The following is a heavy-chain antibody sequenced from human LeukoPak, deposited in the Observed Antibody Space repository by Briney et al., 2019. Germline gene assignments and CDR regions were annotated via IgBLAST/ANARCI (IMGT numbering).Heavy chain of an antibody. CDR3: ARGGAFYWNPRY. Sequence: GGSLRLSCVASGFTVSDYYMSWVRQAPGKGLEWVSLLYTDDTTIYADSVEGRFTISRDDSKNTICLHMTTLRGEDTAVYYCARGGAFYWNPRYWGQGTLVTVSS. D-gene: IGHD1-1*01. V-gene: IGHV3-53*01. CDR2: LYTDDTT. CDR1: GFTVSDYY. J-gene: IGHJ4*02.